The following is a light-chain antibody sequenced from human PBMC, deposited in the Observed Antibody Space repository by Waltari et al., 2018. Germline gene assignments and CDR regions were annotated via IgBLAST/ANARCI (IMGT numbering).Light chain of an antibody. J-gene: IGKJ2*01. CDR3: QQYGASPYT. Sequence: ETVLTQSPGTLSLSPGERATISCRASQSVSTNFLAWYQQKAGQAPRLLIYGASRRATGIPDRFSGSGSGTDFTLMISRLEPEDFAVYYCQQYGASPYTFGQGTKLEIK. CDR1: QSVSTNF. V-gene: IGKV3-20*01. CDR2: GAS.